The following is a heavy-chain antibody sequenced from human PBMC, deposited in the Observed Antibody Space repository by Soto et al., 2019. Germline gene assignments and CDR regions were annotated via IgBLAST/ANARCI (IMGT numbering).Heavy chain of an antibody. CDR2: INGDGTVT. CDR3: TRGRRYSGSEAFDI. J-gene: IGHJ3*02. CDR1: GFTFSSYW. Sequence: EVQLVESGGALVQPGGSLRVSCEASGFTFSSYWMHWVRRAPGKGLVCVARINGDGTVTTDANSVKGRFTISRDNAKNTLYLQMDSLRAEDTAMYYCTRGRRYSGSEAFDIWGQGTVVTVSS. D-gene: IGHD1-26*01. V-gene: IGHV3-74*01.